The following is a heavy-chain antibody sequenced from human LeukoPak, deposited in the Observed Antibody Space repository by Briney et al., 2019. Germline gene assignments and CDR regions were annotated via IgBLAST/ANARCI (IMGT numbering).Heavy chain of an antibody. CDR3: AKNTVTPSRTWYYFDS. Sequence: ASVKVSCKASGGTFSSYAISWVRQAPGQGLEWMGGIIPIFGTANYAQKFQGRVTITADESTRTAYMELYSLRSDDTAVYYCAKNTVTPSRTWYYFDSWGQGTLVTVSS. CDR1: GGTFSSYA. V-gene: IGHV1-69*01. D-gene: IGHD4-11*01. CDR2: IIPIFGTA. J-gene: IGHJ4*02.